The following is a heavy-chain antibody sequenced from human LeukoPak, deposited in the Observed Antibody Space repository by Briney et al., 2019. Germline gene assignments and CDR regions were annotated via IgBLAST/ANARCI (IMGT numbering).Heavy chain of an antibody. D-gene: IGHD3-10*01. CDR2: IYPADSDT. Sequence: GESLKISCKGSGYSFSTYWIAWVRQMPGKGPEWVGIIYPADSDTRYSPSFQGQVTISADKSISTAYLQWSSLKASDTAMYYCARSYYYGSGSYYAPYFDYWGQGTLVTVSS. CDR3: ARSYYYGSGSYYAPYFDY. CDR1: GYSFSTYW. V-gene: IGHV5-51*01. J-gene: IGHJ4*02.